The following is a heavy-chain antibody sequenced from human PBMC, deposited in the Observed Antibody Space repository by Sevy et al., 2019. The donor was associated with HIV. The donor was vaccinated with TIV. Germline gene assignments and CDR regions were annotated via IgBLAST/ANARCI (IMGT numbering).Heavy chain of an antibody. Sequence: ASVKVSCKASGYTFTSYGISWVRQAPGQGLEWMGWISAYNGNTNYAQKLQGRVTMTTDTSTRTAYMGLRSLRSDDTAVYYCARDFRPYCSSTSCSYTPYSSSWYESDYWGQGSLVTVSS. CDR2: ISAYNGNT. J-gene: IGHJ4*02. V-gene: IGHV1-18*01. CDR3: ARDFRPYCSSTSCSYTPYSSSWYESDY. D-gene: IGHD2-2*01. CDR1: GYTFTSYG.